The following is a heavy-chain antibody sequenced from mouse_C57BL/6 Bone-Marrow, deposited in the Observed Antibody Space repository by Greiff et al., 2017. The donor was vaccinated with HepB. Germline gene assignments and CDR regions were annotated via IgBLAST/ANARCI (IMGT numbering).Heavy chain of an antibody. CDR1: GYTFTSYW. J-gene: IGHJ2*01. CDR2: IHPNSGST. D-gene: IGHD2-1*01. CDR3: ARSPYGNYAYFDY. V-gene: IGHV1-64*01. Sequence: QVQLKQPGAELVKPGASVKLSCKASGYTFTSYWMHWVKQRPGQGLEWIGMIHPNSGSTNYNEKFKSKATLTVDKSSSTAYMQLSSLTSEDSAVYYCARSPYGNYAYFDYWGQGTTLTVSS.